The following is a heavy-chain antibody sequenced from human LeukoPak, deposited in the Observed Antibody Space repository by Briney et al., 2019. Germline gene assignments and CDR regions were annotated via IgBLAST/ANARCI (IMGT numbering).Heavy chain of an antibody. CDR2: ISAYNGNT. V-gene: IGHV1-18*01. D-gene: IGHD2-2*01. J-gene: IGHJ4*02. CDR1: GYTFTSYG. Sequence: ASVKVSCKASGYTFTSYGIIWVRQAPGQGLEGMGWISAYNGNTNYAQKLQGRVTMTTDTSTSTAYMELRSLRSDDTAVYYCARGCSSTSCYLFDYWGQGTLVTVSS. CDR3: ARGCSSTSCYLFDY.